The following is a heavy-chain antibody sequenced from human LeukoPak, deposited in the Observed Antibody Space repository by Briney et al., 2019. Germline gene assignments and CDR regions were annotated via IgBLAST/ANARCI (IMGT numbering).Heavy chain of an antibody. V-gene: IGHV3-30-3*02. CDR1: GFTFSSYA. CDR3: AKQGSYCSSTSCPGGWFDP. D-gene: IGHD2-2*01. CDR2: ISYDGSNK. Sequence: QPGGSLRLSCAASGFTFSSYAMHWVRQAPGKGLEWVAVISYDGSNKYYADSVKGRFTISRDNSKNTLYLQMNSLRAEDTAVYYCAKQGSYCSSTSCPGGWFDPWGQGTLVTVSS. J-gene: IGHJ5*02.